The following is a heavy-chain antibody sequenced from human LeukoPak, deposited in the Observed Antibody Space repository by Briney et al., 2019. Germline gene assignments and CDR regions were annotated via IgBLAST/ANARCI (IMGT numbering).Heavy chain of an antibody. CDR3: ARGDYDFWGGREAYNVFDP. Sequence: SVKLSCKAFEGPFSRYAISSVRQAAGLGREWWGGIIPIFGTANYAQKFQGRVTITTDESASIAYMELSSLRSEDTAVYYCARGDYDFWGGREAYNVFDPWGQGTLVTVSS. V-gene: IGHV1-69*05. J-gene: IGHJ5*02. CDR1: EGPFSRYA. D-gene: IGHD3-3*01. CDR2: IIPIFGTA.